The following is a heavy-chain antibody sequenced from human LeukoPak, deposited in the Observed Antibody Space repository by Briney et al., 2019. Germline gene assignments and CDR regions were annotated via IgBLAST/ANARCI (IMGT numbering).Heavy chain of an antibody. D-gene: IGHD1-26*01. Sequence: SETLSLTCTVSGGSISSYYWSWIRQPPGKGLEWIGYIYYSGSTNYNPSLKSRVTISVDTSKNQFSLKLSSVTAADTAVYYCASSGGSYEDPNFDYWGQGTLVTVSS. CDR2: IYYSGST. V-gene: IGHV4-59*01. CDR3: ASSGGSYEDPNFDY. CDR1: GGSISSYY. J-gene: IGHJ4*02.